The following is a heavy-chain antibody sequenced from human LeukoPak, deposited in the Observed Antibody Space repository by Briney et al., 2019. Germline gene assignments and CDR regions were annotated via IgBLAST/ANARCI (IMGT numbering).Heavy chain of an antibody. CDR2: ISYDGSNK. Sequence: PGGSLRLSCAASGLTFSGYAMYWVRQAPGEGLEWVAVISYDGSNKYYADSVKGRFTISRDNSKNTLYLQMSSLRTEDTAVYYCARGSPPDYWGQGTLVTVSS. CDR1: GLTFSGYA. CDR3: ARGSPPDY. V-gene: IGHV3-30-3*01. J-gene: IGHJ4*02.